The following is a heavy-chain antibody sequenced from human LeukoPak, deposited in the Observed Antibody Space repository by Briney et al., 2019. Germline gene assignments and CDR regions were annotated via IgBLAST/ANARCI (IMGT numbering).Heavy chain of an antibody. V-gene: IGHV3-23*01. CDR1: GFIFGDYW. CDR2: ISHTGGSP. Sequence: GGSLRLSCGATGFIFGDYWMAWVRQAPGKGLEWVSSISHTGGSPYYADSVKGRFTVSRDNSENTLYLQMNSLTVDDTAIYYCAKNADRGAYCRGGSCYPYYYYYMDVWGTGTTVTISS. CDR3: AKNADRGAYCRGGSCYPYYYYYMDV. J-gene: IGHJ6*03. D-gene: IGHD2-15*01.